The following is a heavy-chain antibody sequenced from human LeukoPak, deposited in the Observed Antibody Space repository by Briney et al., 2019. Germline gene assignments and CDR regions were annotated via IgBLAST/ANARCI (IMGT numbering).Heavy chain of an antibody. CDR1: GFTFSNYW. CDR2: INQDGSEE. Sequence: GGSLRLSCAASGFTFSNYWTTWVRQAPGKGLEWVAHINQDGSEEHYMDSVKARFTISRDNAKNSLSLQMNSLRAEDTAVYYCVRDGGVSGYDLLDYWGQGTLVTVSS. J-gene: IGHJ4*02. V-gene: IGHV3-7*01. CDR3: VRDGGVSGYDLLDY. D-gene: IGHD5-12*01.